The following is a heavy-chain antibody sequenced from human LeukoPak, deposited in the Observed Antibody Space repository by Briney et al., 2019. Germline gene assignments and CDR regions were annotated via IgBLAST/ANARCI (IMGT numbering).Heavy chain of an antibody. V-gene: IGHV4-61*02. Sequence: SETLSLTCTVSGGSISSGSYHWSWIRQPAGKGLEWIGRIYTSGSTKYNPSLKSRVTISVDTSKNQFSLNLRSVTAADTAVYYCARLSGYHWESFYDYWGQGALVTVSS. CDR2: IYTSGST. CDR1: GGSISSGSYH. CDR3: ARLSGYHWESFYDY. D-gene: IGHD5-12*01. J-gene: IGHJ4*02.